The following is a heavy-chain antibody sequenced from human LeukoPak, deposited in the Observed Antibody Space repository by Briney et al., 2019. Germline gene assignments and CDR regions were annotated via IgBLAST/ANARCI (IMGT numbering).Heavy chain of an antibody. J-gene: IGHJ3*01. CDR1: GFIFSSYS. D-gene: IGHD2-8*01. Sequence: GGSLRLSCEASGFIFSSYSMHWVRQAPGKGLEWVSYISSGSTAIYYGESMKGRFTISRDNGKNSLFLQMSSLRAEDTAVYYCARGTPCTNSTCYPLGVFDVWGQGTMVTVSS. CDR2: ISSGSTAI. V-gene: IGHV3-48*01. CDR3: ARGTPCTNSTCYPLGVFDV.